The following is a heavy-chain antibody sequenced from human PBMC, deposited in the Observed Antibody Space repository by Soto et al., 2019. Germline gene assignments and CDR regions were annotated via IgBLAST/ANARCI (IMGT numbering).Heavy chain of an antibody. V-gene: IGHV4-39*01. CDR2: IYYSGST. CDR1: GGSISSSSYY. D-gene: IGHD4-17*01. J-gene: IGHJ6*02. Sequence: PSETLSLTCTVSGGSISSSSYYWGWIRQPPGKGLEWIGSIYYSGSTYYNPSLKSRVTISVDTSKNQFSLKLSSVTAADTAVHYCARQVDYGGQRGYYYYYYGMDVWGQGTTVTVSS. CDR3: ARQVDYGGQRGYYYYYYGMDV.